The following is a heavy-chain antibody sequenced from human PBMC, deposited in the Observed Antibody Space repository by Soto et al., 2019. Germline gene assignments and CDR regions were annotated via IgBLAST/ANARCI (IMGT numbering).Heavy chain of an antibody. V-gene: IGHV4-30-4*02. D-gene: IGHD2-2*01. Sequence: PSETLSLPCPVSGASITTGPYFWRWISRPPGKGLEWIGYVDYSASTSYNPSLESRLTMSVNTSQNHFSLQLCSVTAADTAVYCCAREVTMQIYYLDSWGQGTLVTVSS. J-gene: IGHJ4*02. CDR2: VDYSAST. CDR1: GASITTGPYF. CDR3: AREVTMQIYYLDS.